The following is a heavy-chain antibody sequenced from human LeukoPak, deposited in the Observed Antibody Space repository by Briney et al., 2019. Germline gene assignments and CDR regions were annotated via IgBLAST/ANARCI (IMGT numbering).Heavy chain of an antibody. Sequence: PSETLSLTCSVSGGSISSGGLYWSWIRQHPGKGLEWIGYIFHSGSTYYNPSLKSRVTISVDTSKNQFSLRLSSVTAADTAVYFCAGGGWVQGIWFDPWGQGTLVTVSS. V-gene: IGHV4-31*03. CDR2: IFHSGST. J-gene: IGHJ5*02. CDR3: AGGGWVQGIWFDP. CDR1: GGSISSGGLY. D-gene: IGHD5-24*01.